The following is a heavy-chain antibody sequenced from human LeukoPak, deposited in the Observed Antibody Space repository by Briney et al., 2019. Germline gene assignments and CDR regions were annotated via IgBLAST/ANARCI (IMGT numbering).Heavy chain of an antibody. Sequence: SDTLSLTCTVSGGSISSYYWSWLRQPPGKGLEWIGYIYYSGSTNYNPSLKSRVTISVDTSKNQFPLKLSSVTAADTAVYYCARGVSYYDSSGYYNEYFQHWGQGTLVTVSS. CDR1: GGSISSYY. V-gene: IGHV4-59*08. D-gene: IGHD3-22*01. J-gene: IGHJ1*01. CDR2: IYYSGST. CDR3: ARGVSYYDSSGYYNEYFQH.